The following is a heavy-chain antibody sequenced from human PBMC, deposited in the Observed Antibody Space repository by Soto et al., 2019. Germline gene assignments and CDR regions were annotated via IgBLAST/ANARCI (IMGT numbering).Heavy chain of an antibody. J-gene: IGHJ4*02. V-gene: IGHV1-8*01. CDR1: GYTFTNYD. D-gene: IGHD5-18*01. Sequence: ASVKVSCKASGYTFTNYDITWVRQAAGQGLEWVGWVNPNSGCTAYARKFVGRVTMTRNTPLRTAYMELSGLTSGDTAVYYCARSYSYVWNDYWGQGTLVTVSS. CDR3: ARSYSYVWNDY. CDR2: VNPNSGCT.